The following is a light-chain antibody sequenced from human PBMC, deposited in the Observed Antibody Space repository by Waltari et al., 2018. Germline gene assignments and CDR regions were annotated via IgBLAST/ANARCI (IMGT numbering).Light chain of an antibody. Sequence: DIQLTQSPSFMSASVGDSVTITCRASQGINNYLAWYQQKPGKAPVLLIYAASTLHSGVPSRFSGGGSGTEFTLTISNLQPEDFATYYCQQLNSFGGGTKVEIK. CDR3: QQLNS. J-gene: IGKJ4*01. CDR1: QGINNY. V-gene: IGKV1-9*01. CDR2: AAS.